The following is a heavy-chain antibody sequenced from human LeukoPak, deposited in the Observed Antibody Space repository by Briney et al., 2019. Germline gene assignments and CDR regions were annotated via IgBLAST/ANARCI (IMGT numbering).Heavy chain of an antibody. CDR3: ARVSGYSSSWYFMGFVERDHTGNDY. D-gene: IGHD6-13*01. CDR2: ISYDGSNK. J-gene: IGHJ4*02. Sequence: GGSLRLFCVASGFPFSSYWMTWVRQAPGKGLEWVAVISYDGSNKYYADSVKGRFTISRDNSKNTLYLQMNSLRAEDTAVYYCARVSGYSSSWYFMGFVERDHTGNDYWGQGALVTVSS. V-gene: IGHV3-30*03. CDR1: GFPFSSYW.